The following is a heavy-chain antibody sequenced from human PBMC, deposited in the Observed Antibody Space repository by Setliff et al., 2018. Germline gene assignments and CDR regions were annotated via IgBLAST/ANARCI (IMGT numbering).Heavy chain of an antibody. V-gene: IGHV3-30*03. D-gene: IGHD1-7*01. J-gene: IGHJ4*02. Sequence: PGGSLRLSCEASGFTFSSYGMHWVRQAPGKGLEWVAVISYDGSNKYYADSVKGRFTISRDNAKNSLYLQLDSLTADDTAVYYCARGSLSGTTYPSDYWGQGTLVTVSS. CDR3: ARGSLSGTTYPSDY. CDR1: GFTFSSYG. CDR2: ISYDGSNK.